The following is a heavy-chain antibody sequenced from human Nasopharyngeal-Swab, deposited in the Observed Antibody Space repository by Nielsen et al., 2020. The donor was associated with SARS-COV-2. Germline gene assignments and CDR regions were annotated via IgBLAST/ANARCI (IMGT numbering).Heavy chain of an antibody. J-gene: IGHJ4*02. Sequence: GESLKISCAASGFTFRSYAISWVRQAPGKGLEWVSVISGSDYTTYYADSVKGRFTISRDNSKNTVNLQMNSLRAEDTAVYYCARFGYYFDYWGQGTLVTVSS. CDR2: ISGSDYTT. V-gene: IGHV3-23*01. CDR1: GFTFRSYA. D-gene: IGHD3-16*01. CDR3: ARFGYYFDY.